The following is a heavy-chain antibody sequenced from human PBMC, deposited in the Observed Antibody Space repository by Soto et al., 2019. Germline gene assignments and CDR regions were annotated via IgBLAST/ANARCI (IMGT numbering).Heavy chain of an antibody. CDR3: ASERLLVP. Sequence: ATLSLTCTVSGGSVSSGSYCLSWILQPPGKGLEWIGYIYYSGSTNYNPSLKSRVTISVDTYKNQCSLKLSSVTAADTAVYYCASERLLVPWGHGTLVTVSS. CDR1: GGSVSSGSYC. V-gene: IGHV4-61*01. J-gene: IGHJ5*02. CDR2: IYYSGST. D-gene: IGHD3-3*01.